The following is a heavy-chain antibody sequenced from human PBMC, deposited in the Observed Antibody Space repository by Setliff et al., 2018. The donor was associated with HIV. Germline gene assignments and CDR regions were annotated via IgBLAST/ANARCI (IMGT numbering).Heavy chain of an antibody. Sequence: GASVKVSCKASGDTFSNYAITWVRQAPGQGLEWMGWISAYNGNTNYAQKLQGRVTMTTDTATSTAYMELRSLRSDDTAVYYCARVLYYYDSSGYDVWGQGTMVTVSS. CDR2: ISAYNGNT. CDR3: ARVLYYYDSSGYDV. CDR1: GDTFSNYA. D-gene: IGHD3-22*01. J-gene: IGHJ3*01. V-gene: IGHV1-18*01.